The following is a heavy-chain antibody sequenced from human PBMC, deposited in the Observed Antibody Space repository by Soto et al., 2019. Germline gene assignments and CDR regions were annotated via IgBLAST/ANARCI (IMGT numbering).Heavy chain of an antibody. J-gene: IGHJ1*01. V-gene: IGHV4-34*01. CDR2: INHSGST. CDR1: GGSFSGYY. Sequence: SETLSLTCAVYGGSFSGYYWSWIRQPPGKGLEWIGEINHSGSTNYNPSLKSRVTISVDTSKNQFSLKLSSVTAADTAVYYCARGGKQWLAAEYFQHWGQGTLVTVAS. CDR3: ARGGKQWLAAEYFQH. D-gene: IGHD6-19*01.